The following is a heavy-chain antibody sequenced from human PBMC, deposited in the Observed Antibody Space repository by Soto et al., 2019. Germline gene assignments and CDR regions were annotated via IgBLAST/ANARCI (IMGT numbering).Heavy chain of an antibody. D-gene: IGHD2-2*01. CDR3: AALAPAIFYAMDV. CDR1: GGSISSGGYH. J-gene: IGHJ6*02. V-gene: IGHV4-61*09. Sequence: LSLTCTVSGGSISSGGYHWNWIRQPAGKGPEWIGHIFASGSTYYNPSLRSRVSMSVDTSKNQFSLKVTSVTAADTAVYYCAALAPAIFYAMDVWGQGTTVTVSS. CDR2: IFASGST.